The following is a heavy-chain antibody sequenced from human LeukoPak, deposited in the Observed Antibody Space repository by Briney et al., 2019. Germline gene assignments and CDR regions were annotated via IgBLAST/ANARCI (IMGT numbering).Heavy chain of an antibody. D-gene: IGHD2-15*01. V-gene: IGHV1-46*01. CDR2: INPYGDST. CDR3: ARGYCTGGSCRTLEDFDY. J-gene: IGHJ4*02. Sequence: GASVKVSCKASGSTFTTYGISWVRQAPGQGLEWMGVINPYGDSTDYAQKFQGRVTMTRDTSTSTVYMDLRSLRSEDTALYYCARGYCTGGSCRTLEDFDYWGQGTLVTVSS. CDR1: GSTFTTYG.